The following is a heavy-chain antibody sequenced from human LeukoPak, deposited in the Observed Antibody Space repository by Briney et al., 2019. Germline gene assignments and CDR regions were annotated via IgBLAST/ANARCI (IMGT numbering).Heavy chain of an antibody. J-gene: IGHJ4*02. CDR1: GXTFSTYR. V-gene: IGHV3-21*01. CDR2: ISSSSSYI. Sequence: GGSLRLSCVGTGXTFSTYRVNWVRQAPGKGLEWVSSISSSSSYIYYADSVKGRITISRDNAKNSLYLQMNSLRVEDTAVYYCARDKDVYFDYWGQGTLVTVSS. CDR3: ARDKDVYFDY.